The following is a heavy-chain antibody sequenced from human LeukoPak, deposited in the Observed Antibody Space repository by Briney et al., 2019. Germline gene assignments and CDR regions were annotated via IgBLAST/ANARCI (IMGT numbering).Heavy chain of an antibody. CDR1: GFTVSSNY. CDR3: ARDIAYDFWSGYYSLHYYYYYGMDV. J-gene: IGHJ6*02. D-gene: IGHD3-3*01. Sequence: GGSLRLSCAASGFTVSSNYMSWVPQAPGKGLEWVSVIYSGGSTYYADSVKGRFTISRDNFKNTLYLQMNSLRAEDTAVYYCARDIAYDFWSGYYSLHYYYYYGMDVWGQGTTVTVSS. CDR2: IYSGGST. V-gene: IGHV3-66*01.